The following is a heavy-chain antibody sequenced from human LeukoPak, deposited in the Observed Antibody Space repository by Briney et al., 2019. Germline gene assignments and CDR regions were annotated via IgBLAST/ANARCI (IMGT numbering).Heavy chain of an antibody. CDR2: IYYSGST. V-gene: IGHV4-61*01. CDR1: GGSVSSGSYY. J-gene: IGHJ4*02. Sequence: PSETLSLTCTVSGGSVSSGSYYWHWIRQPPGKVLEWIGYIYYSGSTNYNPSLKSRVTISVDTSKNQFSLKLSSVTAADTAVYYCARCTGVVRGLDSWGPGTLVTVSS. D-gene: IGHD2-21*01. CDR3: ARCTGVVRGLDS.